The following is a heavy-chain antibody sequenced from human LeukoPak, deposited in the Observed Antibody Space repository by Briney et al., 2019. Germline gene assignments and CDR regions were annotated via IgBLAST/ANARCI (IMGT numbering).Heavy chain of an antibody. CDR3: ARGGSSGWSYYYYYYGMDV. CDR1: GYTFTSYG. Sequence: ASVKVSCKASGYTFTSYGISWVRQAPGQGLEWMGWISAYNGNTNYAQKLQGRVTMTTDTSTSTAYMELRSLRSDDTAVYYCARGGSSGWSYYYYYYGMDVWGQGTTVTVSS. D-gene: IGHD6-19*01. V-gene: IGHV1-18*01. CDR2: ISAYNGNT. J-gene: IGHJ6*02.